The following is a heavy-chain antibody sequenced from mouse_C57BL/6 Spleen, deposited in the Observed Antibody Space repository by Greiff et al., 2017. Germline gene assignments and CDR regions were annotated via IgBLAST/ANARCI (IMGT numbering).Heavy chain of an antibody. Sequence: EVLLVESGGGLVKPGGSLKLSCAASGFTFSSYAMSWVRQTPEKRLEWVATISAGGSYTYYPDNVKGRFTISIDNAKINLYLQMSHLKSEDTAMKYYARDLYYYYADAMDYWGQGTSVTVSS. CDR1: GFTFSSYA. CDR2: ISAGGSYT. J-gene: IGHJ4*01. CDR3: ARDLYYYYADAMDY. D-gene: IGHD2-4*01. V-gene: IGHV5-4*01.